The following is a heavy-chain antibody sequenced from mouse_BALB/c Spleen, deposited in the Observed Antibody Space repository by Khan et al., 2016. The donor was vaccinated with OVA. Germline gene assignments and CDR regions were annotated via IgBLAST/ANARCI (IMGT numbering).Heavy chain of an antibody. Sequence: QIQLVQSGPELKKPGETVKISCKASGYTFTDYSMQWVKQAPGKGLKWVGWINTETGEPTYADDFKGRFAFSLETSASTAYLQINNLNNVDTATYFCTRNDYGRGGLYAMDYWGQGTSVTVSS. CDR3: TRNDYGRGGLYAMDY. J-gene: IGHJ4*01. V-gene: IGHV9-2-1*01. D-gene: IGHD2-4*01. CDR1: GYTFTDYS. CDR2: INTETGEP.